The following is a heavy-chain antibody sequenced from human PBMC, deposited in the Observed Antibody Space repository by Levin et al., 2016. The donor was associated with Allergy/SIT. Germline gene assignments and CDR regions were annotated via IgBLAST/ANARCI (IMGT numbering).Heavy chain of an antibody. D-gene: IGHD5-18*01. CDR2: ISGSGGST. CDR3: ANSGERGYSYGLFDY. V-gene: IGHV3-23*01. J-gene: IGHJ4*02. Sequence: GESLKISCAASGFTFSSYAMSWVRQAPGKGLEWVSAISGSGGSTYYADSVKGRFTISRDNSKNTLYLQMNSLRAEDTAVYYCANSGERGYSYGLFDYWGQGTLVTVSS. CDR1: GFTFSSYA.